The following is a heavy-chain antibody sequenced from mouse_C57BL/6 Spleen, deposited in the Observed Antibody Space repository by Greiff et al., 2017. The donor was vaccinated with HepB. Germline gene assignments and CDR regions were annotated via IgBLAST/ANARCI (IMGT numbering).Heavy chain of an antibody. CDR2: IDPANGNT. D-gene: IGHD4-1*02. J-gene: IGHJ4*01. Sequence: VHVKQSVAELVRPGASVKLSCTASGFNIKNTYMHWVKQRPEQGLEWIGRIDPANGNTKYAPKFQGKATITADTSSNTAYLQLSSLTSEDTAIYYCAKPSTGNYYAMDYWGQGTSVTVSS. V-gene: IGHV14-3*01. CDR1: GFNIKNTY. CDR3: AKPSTGNYYAMDY.